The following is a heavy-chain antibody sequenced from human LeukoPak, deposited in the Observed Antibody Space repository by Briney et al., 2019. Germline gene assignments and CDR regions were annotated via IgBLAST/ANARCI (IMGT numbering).Heavy chain of an antibody. CDR1: GYTFSSYS. J-gene: IGHJ4*02. Sequence: ASVKVSCKASGYTFSSYSITWVRQAPGQGLDWMGWISTYNDNTRYAQKFRGRVTLTTDTPTSTVYMELRSLRSDDTAVYYCARESIDYADLIDYWGQGTLVTVSS. CDR3: ARESIDYADLIDY. V-gene: IGHV1-18*01. D-gene: IGHD4-17*01. CDR2: ISTYNDNT.